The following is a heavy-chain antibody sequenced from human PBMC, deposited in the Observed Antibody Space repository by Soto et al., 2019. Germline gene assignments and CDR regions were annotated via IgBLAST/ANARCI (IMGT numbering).Heavy chain of an antibody. CDR1: GFTFSSYG. D-gene: IGHD3-3*01. Sequence: QVQLVESGGGVVQPGRSLRLSCAASGFTFSSYGMHWVRQAPGKGLEWVAVIWYDGSNKYYADSVKGRFTIYRDNSKNTLYLQMNSLRADDTAVYYCAGSISYDFWSGDYWGQGTLVTVSS. J-gene: IGHJ4*02. CDR3: AGSISYDFWSGDY. CDR2: IWYDGSNK. V-gene: IGHV3-33*01.